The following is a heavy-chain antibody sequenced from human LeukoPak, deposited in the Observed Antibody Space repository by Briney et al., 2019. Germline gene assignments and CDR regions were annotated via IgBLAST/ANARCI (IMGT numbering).Heavy chain of an antibody. CDR1: GGSITTHY. CDR3: ARNLGYNWFGP. D-gene: IGHD1-26*01. CDR2: IHTSGST. Sequence: SETLSLTCTVSGGSITTHYWRWLPHPAGKGLEWIGRIHTSGSTNYNPSLEGRATMSLDTSKNQFSLNLSSVTAADTALYYCARNLGYNWFGPWGQGTLVTVSS. J-gene: IGHJ5*02. V-gene: IGHV4-4*07.